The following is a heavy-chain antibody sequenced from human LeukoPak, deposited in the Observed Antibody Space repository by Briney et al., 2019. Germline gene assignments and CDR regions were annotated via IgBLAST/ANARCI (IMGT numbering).Heavy chain of an antibody. CDR1: GFTFSSYG. V-gene: IGHV3-30*18. CDR3: AKEETYNAFDI. Sequence: GGSLRLSCAASGFTFSSYGMHWVRQAPGKGLEWVAVTSYDGSDKYYADSVKGRLTISRDNSKNTLYLQMSSLRAEDTAVYYCAKEETYNAFDIWGQGTMVTVSS. CDR2: TSYDGSDK. D-gene: IGHD2-2*02. J-gene: IGHJ3*02.